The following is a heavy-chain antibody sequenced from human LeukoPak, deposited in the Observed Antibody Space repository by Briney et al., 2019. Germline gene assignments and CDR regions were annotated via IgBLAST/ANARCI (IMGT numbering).Heavy chain of an antibody. V-gene: IGHV1-18*01. CDR2: ISAYNGNT. CDR3: ATDLRQWLVRGFDY. D-gene: IGHD6-19*01. J-gene: IGHJ4*02. Sequence: GASVKVSCKASGYTFTSYGISWVRQAPGQGLEWMGWISAYNGNTNYAQKLQGRVTMTTDTSTSTAYMEMRSLRSDDTAVYYCATDLRQWLVRGFDYWGQGTLVTVSS. CDR1: GYTFTSYG.